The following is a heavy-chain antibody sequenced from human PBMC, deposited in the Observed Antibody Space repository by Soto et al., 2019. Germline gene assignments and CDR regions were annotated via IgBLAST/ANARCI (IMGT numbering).Heavy chain of an antibody. D-gene: IGHD2-15*01. CDR2: VIPMFGTA. Sequence: SVKVSCKASGGTFSSYTISWVRQAPGQGLEWMGGVIPMFGTAKYAQKFQGRVTITADESTSTAYMDLSSLRSEDTAVYYCVRVGYCSCGSCSSDWFDPWGQGTLVTVSS. V-gene: IGHV1-69*13. CDR3: VRVGYCSCGSCSSDWFDP. CDR1: GGTFSSYT. J-gene: IGHJ5*02.